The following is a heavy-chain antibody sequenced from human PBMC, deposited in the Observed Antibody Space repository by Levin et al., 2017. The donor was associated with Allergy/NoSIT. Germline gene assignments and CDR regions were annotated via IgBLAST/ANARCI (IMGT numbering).Heavy chain of an antibody. V-gene: IGHV4-34*01. D-gene: IGHD1-26*01. J-gene: IGHJ6*03. CDR2: INHSGST. CDR1: GGSFSGYY. Sequence: SETLSLTCAVYGGSFSGYYWSWIRQPPGKGLEWIGEINHSGSTNYNPSLKSRVTISVDTSKNQFSLKLSSVTAADTAVYYCARGRHQGAKKKGRDNYYMDVWGKGTTVTVSS. CDR3: ARGRHQGAKKKGRDNYYMDV.